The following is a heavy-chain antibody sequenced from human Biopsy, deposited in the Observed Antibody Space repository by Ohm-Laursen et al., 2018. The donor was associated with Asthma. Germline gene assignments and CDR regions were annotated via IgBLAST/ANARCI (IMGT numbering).Heavy chain of an antibody. D-gene: IGHD1-20*01. CDR3: ARDLRSDNWNPWGMDV. CDR1: GFTFSDYD. Sequence: SLRLSCAASGFTFSDYDMHWVRQAPGKGLEWVAVISYDGTNKDYADSVKGRFTFSRDNSQNTLSLEMNSLRVEDTTVYYCARDLRSDNWNPWGMDVWGLGTTVTVAS. J-gene: IGHJ6*02. V-gene: IGHV3-30-3*01. CDR2: ISYDGTNK.